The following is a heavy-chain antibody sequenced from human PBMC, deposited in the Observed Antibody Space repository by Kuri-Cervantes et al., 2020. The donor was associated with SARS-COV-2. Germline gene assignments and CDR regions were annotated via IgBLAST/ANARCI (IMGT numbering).Heavy chain of an antibody. J-gene: IGHJ4*02. CDR3: AKGYDFWSGYRLFDY. V-gene: IGHV3-15*01. CDR2: IKSKTDGGTT. D-gene: IGHD3-3*01. CDR1: GFTFSNAW. Sequence: GGSLRLSCAASGFTFSNAWMSWVRQAPGKGLEWVGRIKSKTDGGTTDYAAPVKGRFTISRDDSKNTLYLQMNSLKTEDTAVYYCAKGYDFWSGYRLFDYWGQGTLVTVSS.